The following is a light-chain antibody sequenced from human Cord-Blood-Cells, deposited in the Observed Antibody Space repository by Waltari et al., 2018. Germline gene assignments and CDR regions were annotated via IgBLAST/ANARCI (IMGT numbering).Light chain of an antibody. CDR2: EVS. J-gene: IGLJ1*01. V-gene: IGLV2-14*01. CDR3: SSYTSSSTYV. Sequence: QSALTQPASVSGSPGQSITISCTGTSSDVGGYNYVSWYQQHPGKAPNLMIYEVSNRASGVSNVFSGSRSGNTASLTISGLQAEDEADYYCSSYTSSSTYVFGTGTKVTVL. CDR1: SSDVGGYNY.